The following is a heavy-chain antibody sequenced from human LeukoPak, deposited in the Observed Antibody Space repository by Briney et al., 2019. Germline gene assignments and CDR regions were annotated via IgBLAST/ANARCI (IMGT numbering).Heavy chain of an antibody. Sequence: SETLSLTCAVYGVSFSGYYWSWIRQPPGKGLEWIGEINHSGSTNYNPSLKSRVTISVDTSKNQFSLKLSSVTAADTAVYYCARGPGYGSSSWYRFDPWGQGTLVTVSS. CDR1: GVSFSGYY. CDR2: INHSGST. CDR3: ARGPGYGSSSWYRFDP. V-gene: IGHV4-34*01. D-gene: IGHD6-13*01. J-gene: IGHJ5*02.